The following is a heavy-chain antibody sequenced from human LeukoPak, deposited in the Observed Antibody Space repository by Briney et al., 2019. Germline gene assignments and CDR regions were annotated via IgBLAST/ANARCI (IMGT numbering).Heavy chain of an antibody. CDR1: GYTFTSYD. CDR2: MNPNSGNT. V-gene: IGHV1-8*01. D-gene: IGHD3-10*01. CDR3: ARSESRWFGELYAFDI. Sequence: ASVKVSCKASGYTFTSYDINWVRQATGQGLEWMGWMNPNSGNTGYAQKFQGRVTMTRNTSISTAYMELSSLRSEGTAVYYCARSESRWFGELYAFDIWGQGTMVTVSS. J-gene: IGHJ3*02.